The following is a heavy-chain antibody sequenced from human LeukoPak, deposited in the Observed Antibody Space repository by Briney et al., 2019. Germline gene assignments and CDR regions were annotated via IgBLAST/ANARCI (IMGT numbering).Heavy chain of an antibody. Sequence: SETLSLTCTVSGGSINYDYWSWIRQSPGKRLEWIGYIHYSGATNYTPSLNSRVTISVDTSKNQFSLKLSSVTAADTALYYCATLRGASTAVFDSWGQGTLVTVSS. CDR1: GGSINYDY. D-gene: IGHD2-21*02. CDR2: IHYSGAT. J-gene: IGHJ4*02. V-gene: IGHV4-59*08. CDR3: ATLRGASTAVFDS.